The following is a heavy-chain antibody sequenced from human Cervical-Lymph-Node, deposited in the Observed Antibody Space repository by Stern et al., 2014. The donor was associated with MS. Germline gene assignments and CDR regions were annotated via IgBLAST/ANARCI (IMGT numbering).Heavy chain of an antibody. D-gene: IGHD2-15*01. V-gene: IGHV1-18*01. CDR2: IDAYNGNT. J-gene: IGHJ3*02. CDR1: GYTFTSYG. CDR3: ARCLLGSENAFDI. Sequence: QVQMVQSGAEVKKPGASVKVSCKASGYTFTSYGISLVRQAPGQGLALMGGIDAYNGNTNYAQKLQGRVTMPTDTSTSTAYMELRSLRSDDTAVYYFARCLLGSENAFDIWGQGTMVTVSS.